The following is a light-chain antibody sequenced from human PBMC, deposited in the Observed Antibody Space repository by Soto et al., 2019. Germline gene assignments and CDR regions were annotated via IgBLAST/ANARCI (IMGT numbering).Light chain of an antibody. Sequence: ETVLTQSPDTLSLSPGERATLSCRASQSVSNNYLAWYQQKPGQAPRLLIYGASSRATGIPDRFSGSGSGTDFTLTISRLEPEDFAVYYCQQYGSSPPTFGQGTKVDI. J-gene: IGKJ1*01. V-gene: IGKV3-20*01. CDR2: GAS. CDR1: QSVSNNY. CDR3: QQYGSSPPT.